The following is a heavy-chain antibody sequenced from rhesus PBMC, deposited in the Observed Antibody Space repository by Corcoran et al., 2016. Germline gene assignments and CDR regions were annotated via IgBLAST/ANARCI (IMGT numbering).Heavy chain of an antibody. D-gene: IGHD3-3*01. Sequence: QVQLQESGPGLVKPSETLSLTCTVSGGSISDSYYWNWIRQPPGKGLEWMGRIYGSGGSTSHNPSLKSRVTISKDTSKNQFSLKLSSVTAADTAVYYCAAQYLDWLFYGLDSWGQGVVVTVSS. J-gene: IGHJ6*01. CDR1: GGSISDSYY. CDR2: IYGSGGST. V-gene: IGHV4-92*01. CDR3: AAQYLDWLFYGLDS.